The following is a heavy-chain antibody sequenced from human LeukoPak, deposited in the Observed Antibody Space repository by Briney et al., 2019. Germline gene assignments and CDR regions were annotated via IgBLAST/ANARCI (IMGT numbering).Heavy chain of an antibody. D-gene: IGHD3-22*01. CDR2: IRYDGSNK. Sequence: GGSLRLSCAASGFTFSSYGMHWVRQAPGKGLEWVAFIRYDGSNKYYADSVKGRFTISRDNSKNTLYLQMNSLRAEDTAVYYCAKDYYDSSGLSSMYDYWGQGTLVTVSS. CDR1: GFTFSSYG. CDR3: AKDYYDSSGLSSMYDY. J-gene: IGHJ4*02. V-gene: IGHV3-30*02.